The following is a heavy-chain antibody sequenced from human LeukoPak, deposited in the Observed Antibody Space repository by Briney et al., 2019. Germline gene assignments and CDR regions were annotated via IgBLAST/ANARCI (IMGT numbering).Heavy chain of an antibody. Sequence: PSETLSLTCSVSGDSTTNSRYYWVWIRQPPGKGLESIGCVSYKGVTYYGPSFRSRFAISIDTSRDQFSLSLASVTAADTAVYYCATLTMSGQGIIPPVSWGQRTLVTVSS. J-gene: IGHJ5*02. CDR3: ATLTMSGQGIIPPVS. CDR2: VSYKGVT. V-gene: IGHV4-39*01. D-gene: IGHD3/OR15-3a*01. CDR1: GDSTTNSRYY.